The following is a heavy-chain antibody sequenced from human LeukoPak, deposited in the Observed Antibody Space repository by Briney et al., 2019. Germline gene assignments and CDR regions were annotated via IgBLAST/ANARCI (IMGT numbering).Heavy chain of an antibody. V-gene: IGHV3-21*01. CDR1: GLTFSSYS. D-gene: IGHD5-18*01. CDR3: ARDRGTWIQLWLRDNWFDP. Sequence: LRLSCXASGLTFSSYSMNWVRQAPGRGLEWVSSISSSSSYIYYADSVKGRFTISRDNAKNPLYLQMNSLRAEDTAVYYCARDRGTWIQLWLRDNWFDPWGQGTLVTVSS. CDR2: ISSSSSYI. J-gene: IGHJ5*02.